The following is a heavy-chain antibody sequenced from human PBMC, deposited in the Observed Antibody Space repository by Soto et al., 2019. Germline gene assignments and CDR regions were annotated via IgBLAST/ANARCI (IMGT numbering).Heavy chain of an antibody. J-gene: IGHJ4*02. Sequence: EVQLVESVGGLVQPGGSLRLSCAASGFTFSTYWMHWVRQAPGKGLVWVSRINSDGSSTSYADSVKGRFTISRDNAKNTLYLQMNSLRAEDTAVYYCSTLVVPAAPLSYWGQGTLVTVSS. CDR1: GFTFSTYW. D-gene: IGHD2-2*01. V-gene: IGHV3-74*01. CDR3: STLVVPAAPLSY. CDR2: INSDGSST.